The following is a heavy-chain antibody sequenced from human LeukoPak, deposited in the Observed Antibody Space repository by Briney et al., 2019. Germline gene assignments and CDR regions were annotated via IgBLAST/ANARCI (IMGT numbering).Heavy chain of an antibody. V-gene: IGHV3-30*18. CDR1: GFTFSNYG. CDR3: AKDRWVVPAAIYGEDYYYGMDV. J-gene: IGHJ6*02. D-gene: IGHD2-2*02. Sequence: GGSLRLSCAVSGFTFSNYGMHWVRQAPGKGLERVVVISHDGSNNNYADSVKGRFTISRDNSKNTLYLQMNSLRAEDTAVYYCAKDRWVVPAAIYGEDYYYGMDVWGQGTTVTVSS. CDR2: ISHDGSNN.